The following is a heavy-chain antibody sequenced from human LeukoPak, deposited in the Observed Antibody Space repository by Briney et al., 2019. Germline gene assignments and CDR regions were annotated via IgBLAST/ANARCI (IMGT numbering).Heavy chain of an antibody. Sequence: GASVKVSCKASGYTFTGYYMHWVRQAPGQGLEWMGWINPNSGGTNYAQKFQGRVTVTRDTSISTAYMELSRLRSGDTAVYYCAKSPQSISSTITYYYYMDVWGKGTTVTVSS. J-gene: IGHJ6*03. CDR2: INPNSGGT. CDR1: GYTFTGYY. D-gene: IGHD3-3*02. CDR3: AKSPQSISSTITYYYYMDV. V-gene: IGHV1-2*02.